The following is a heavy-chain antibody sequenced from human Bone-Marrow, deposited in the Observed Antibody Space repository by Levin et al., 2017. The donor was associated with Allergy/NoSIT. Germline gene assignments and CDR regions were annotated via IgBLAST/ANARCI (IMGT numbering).Heavy chain of an antibody. CDR1: GFPFADYA. Sequence: PGLSLLLSFSSSGFPFADYAMHWVRQAPGKGLEWVSGISWNSGSIGYADSVKGRFTISRDNAKNSLYLQMNSLRAEDTALYYCAKDVRSSSSILFYLRGLHYDGMDGWGQGTTVTVSS. CDR2: ISWNSGSI. V-gene: IGHV3-9*01. D-gene: IGHD6-6*01. CDR3: AKDVRSSSSILFYLRGLHYDGMDG. J-gene: IGHJ6*02.